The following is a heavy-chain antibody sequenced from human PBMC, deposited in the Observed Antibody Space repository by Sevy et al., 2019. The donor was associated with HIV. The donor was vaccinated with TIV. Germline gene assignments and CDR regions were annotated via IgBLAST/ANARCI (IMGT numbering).Heavy chain of an antibody. Sequence: GGSLRLSCAASGFTFSNYVMSWVRQAPGKGLEWVSDISGGSTTTYYADSVKGRFTISRDISKRTLYLQMNTLRAEVTAVYYCAISPDHLDSSGYYSGFDYWGQGTLVTVSS. CDR3: AISPDHLDSSGYYSGFDY. J-gene: IGHJ4*02. CDR1: GFTFSNYV. D-gene: IGHD3-22*01. CDR2: ISGGSTTT. V-gene: IGHV3-23*01.